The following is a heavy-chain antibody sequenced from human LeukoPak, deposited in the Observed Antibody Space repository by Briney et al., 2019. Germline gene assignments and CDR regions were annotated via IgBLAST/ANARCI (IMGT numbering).Heavy chain of an antibody. CDR3: ARVREVVFDY. V-gene: IGHV4-38-2*02. CDR2: IYHSGST. CDR1: GYSISSGYY. Sequence: SETLSLTCTVSGYSISSGYYWGWIRPPPGKGLEWIGSIYHSGSTYYNPSLKSRVTISVDMSKNQFSLKLSSVTAADTAVYYCARVREVVFDYWGQGTLVTVSS. J-gene: IGHJ4*02. D-gene: IGHD2-15*01.